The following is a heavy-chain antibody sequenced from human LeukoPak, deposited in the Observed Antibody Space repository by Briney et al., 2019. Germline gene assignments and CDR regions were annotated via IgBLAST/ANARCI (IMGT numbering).Heavy chain of an antibody. Sequence: ISCTSIYISYADSVKCRFPISRDNAKNSLYMQRNRMRAEDTAVYYCARIRGYSYGYESMGYWGQGTLVTVSS. J-gene: IGHJ4*02. CDR2: ISCTSIYI. V-gene: IGHV3-21*01. D-gene: IGHD5-18*01. CDR3: ARIRGYSYGYESMGY.